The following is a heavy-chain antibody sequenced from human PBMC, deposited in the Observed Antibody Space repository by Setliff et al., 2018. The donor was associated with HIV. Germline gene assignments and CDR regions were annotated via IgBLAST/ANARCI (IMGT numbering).Heavy chain of an antibody. D-gene: IGHD6-13*01. CDR2: IKSRSSGETT. V-gene: IGHV3-15*05. Sequence: GGSLRLSCVASGFTFKTAWMGWVRQAPGKGLEWVGRIKSRSSGETTNYAAPVRGRFTISRENAKNSLYLQMSSLRVEDTALYYCTKARAVGEFYYYSMDVWGQGTTVTVSS. CDR3: TKARAVGEFYYYSMDV. CDR1: GFTFKTAW. J-gene: IGHJ6*02.